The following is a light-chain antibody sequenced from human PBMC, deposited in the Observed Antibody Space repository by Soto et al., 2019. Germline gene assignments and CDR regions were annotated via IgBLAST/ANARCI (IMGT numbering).Light chain of an antibody. Sequence: DIQMTQSPATLSASVGDRVSITCRASQSITSWLAWYQQKPGKAPNLLIYKASRLQSGVPSRFSGSGSATEFTLTISSLQPDDFASYYCQQYFTYPYTFGQGTKLEIK. CDR1: QSITSW. V-gene: IGKV1-5*03. CDR3: QQYFTYPYT. J-gene: IGKJ2*01. CDR2: KAS.